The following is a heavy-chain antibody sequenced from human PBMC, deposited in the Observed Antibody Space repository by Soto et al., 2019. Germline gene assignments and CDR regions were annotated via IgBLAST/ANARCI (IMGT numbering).Heavy chain of an antibody. CDR3: ARDRGYDFWSGYFAHDI. D-gene: IGHD3-3*01. CDR2: ISSSSSYI. V-gene: IGHV3-21*01. CDR1: GFTFSSYS. J-gene: IGHJ3*02. Sequence: GGSLRLSCAASGFTFSSYSMNWVRQAPGKGLEWVSSISSSSSYIYYADSVKGRFTISRDNAKNSLYLQMNSLRAEDTAVYYCARDRGYDFWSGYFAHDIWGRGTIVTGSS.